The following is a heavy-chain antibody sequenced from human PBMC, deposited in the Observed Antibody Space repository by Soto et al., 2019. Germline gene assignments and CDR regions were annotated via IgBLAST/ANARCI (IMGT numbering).Heavy chain of an antibody. D-gene: IGHD3-22*01. CDR3: ARLLAITGPPEDAFEM. CDR2: IFYSGST. CDR1: GGSINSRSYY. Sequence: SETLSLPCTVSGGSINSRSYYWGWISQPPGKGLEWIGSIFYSGSTYYNPSVQRRVTISVDTSKNQFSLMLSSVIAADTAVYYCARLLAITGPPEDAFEMWGPGTMVTVSS. J-gene: IGHJ3*02. V-gene: IGHV4-39*01.